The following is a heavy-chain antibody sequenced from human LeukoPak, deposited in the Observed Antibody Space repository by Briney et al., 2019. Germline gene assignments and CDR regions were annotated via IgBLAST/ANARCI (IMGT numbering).Heavy chain of an antibody. CDR2: ISGSGGST. D-gene: IGHD4-17*01. J-gene: IGHJ4*02. CDR1: GFTVSSNY. V-gene: IGHV3-23*01. CDR3: AKDLSPDYGDTDYDY. Sequence: PGGSLGLSCAASGFTVSSNYMSWVRQAPGKGLEWVSAISGSGGSTYYADSVKGRFTISRDNSKNTLYLQMNSLRAEDTAVYYCAKDLSPDYGDTDYDYWGQGTLVTVSS.